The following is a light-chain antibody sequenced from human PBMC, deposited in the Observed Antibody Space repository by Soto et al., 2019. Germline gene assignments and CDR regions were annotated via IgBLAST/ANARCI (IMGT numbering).Light chain of an antibody. CDR1: SSNIGAGYD. V-gene: IGLV1-40*01. J-gene: IGLJ1*01. CDR3: QSYDSSLSGYV. CDR2: GNS. Sequence: QSVLTQPPSVSGAPGQRVTISCTGSSSNIGAGYDVHWYQQLPGTAPKLLIYGNSNRPSGVPDRFSGSKYGTSASLDITGLQAEDEADYYCQSYDSSLSGYVFGTGTKVTVL.